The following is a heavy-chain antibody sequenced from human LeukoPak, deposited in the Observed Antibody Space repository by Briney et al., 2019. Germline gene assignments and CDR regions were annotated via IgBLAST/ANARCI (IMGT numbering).Heavy chain of an antibody. V-gene: IGHV3-9*01. CDR2: ISWNSGSI. CDR3: AKDLDYYGSGSPFDY. Sequence: GGSLRLSCAASGFTFDDYAMHWVRQAPGKGLEWVSGISWNSGSIGYADSVKGRFTISRDNAKNSLYLQMNSLRAEDTALYYCAKDLDYYGSGSPFDYWGQGTLVTVSS. D-gene: IGHD3-10*01. CDR1: GFTFDDYA. J-gene: IGHJ4*02.